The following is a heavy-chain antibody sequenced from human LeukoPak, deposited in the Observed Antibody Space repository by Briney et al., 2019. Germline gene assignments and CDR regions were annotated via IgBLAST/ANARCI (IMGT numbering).Heavy chain of an antibody. CDR3: ARRRVVVASTDGTSGAFDI. CDR2: IYYSGST. Sequence: SETLSLTCTVSGGSISSYHWSWIRQPPGKGLEWIGYIYYSGSTNYNPSLKSRVTISVDTSKNQFSLNLSSVTAADTAVYFSARRRVVVASTDGTSGAFDIWGQGTMVTVSS. V-gene: IGHV4-59*12. J-gene: IGHJ3*02. CDR1: GGSISSYH. D-gene: IGHD2-15*01.